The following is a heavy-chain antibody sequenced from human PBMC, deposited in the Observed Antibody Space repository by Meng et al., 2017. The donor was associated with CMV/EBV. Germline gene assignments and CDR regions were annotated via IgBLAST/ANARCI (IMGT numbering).Heavy chain of an antibody. Sequence: SETLSLTCTVSGGSVSSGSYYWSWIRQPPGKGLEWIGHIYYSGSTNYNPSLKSRVTISVDTSKNQFSLKLSSVTAADTAVYYCARVRGILGSGYYYYYYGMDVWGQGTTVTVSS. V-gene: IGHV4-61*01. CDR1: GGSVSSGSYY. J-gene: IGHJ6*02. D-gene: IGHD3-16*01. CDR2: IYYSGST. CDR3: ARVRGILGSGYYYYYYGMDV.